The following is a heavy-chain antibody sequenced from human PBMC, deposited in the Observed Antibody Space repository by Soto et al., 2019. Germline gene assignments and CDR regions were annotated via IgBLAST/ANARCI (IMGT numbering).Heavy chain of an antibody. J-gene: IGHJ4*02. CDR3: ARVIGPQYYYGSGSSYYFDY. CDR1: GYSISSGYY. CDR2: IYHSGST. D-gene: IGHD3-10*01. V-gene: IGHV4-38-2*01. Sequence: SETLSLTCAVSGYSISSGYYWGWIRQPPGKGLEWIGSIYHSGSTYYNPSLKSRVTISVDTSKSQFSLKLSSVTAADTAVYYCARVIGPQYYYGSGSSYYFDYWGQGTLVTVSS.